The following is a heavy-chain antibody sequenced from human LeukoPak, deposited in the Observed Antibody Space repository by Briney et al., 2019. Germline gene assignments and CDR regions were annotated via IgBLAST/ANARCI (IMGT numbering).Heavy chain of an antibody. J-gene: IGHJ6*02. V-gene: IGHV3-48*01. CDR3: AGGPYGDYDSYYGVDV. D-gene: IGHD4-17*01. Sequence: PGGSLRLSCAASGFTFSTYSMNWVRQAPGKGLEWVSYISSSRTTTFYTDSVKGRFTISRDNAKNSLYLQMNSLRVEDTAVYYCAGGPYGDYDSYYGVDVWGQGTTVTVS. CDR2: ISSSRTTT. CDR1: GFTFSTYS.